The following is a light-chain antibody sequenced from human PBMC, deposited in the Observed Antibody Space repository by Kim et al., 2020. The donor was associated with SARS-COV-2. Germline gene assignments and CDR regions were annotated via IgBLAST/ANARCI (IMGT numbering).Light chain of an antibody. CDR1: QAIRND. CDR2: GAA. V-gene: IGKV1-17*01. Sequence: DIQMTQSPSSLSASVGDRVTITCRASQAIRNDLGWYQQKPGKAPKCLIYGAAILQSGVPSRFSGSGSGTEFTLTISSLQPEDFATYFCVQQSGHPRTFGQGTKVDIK. J-gene: IGKJ1*01. CDR3: VQQSGHPRT.